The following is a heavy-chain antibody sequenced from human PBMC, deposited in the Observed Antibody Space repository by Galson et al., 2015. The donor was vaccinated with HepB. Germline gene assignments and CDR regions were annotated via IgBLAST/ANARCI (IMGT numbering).Heavy chain of an antibody. D-gene: IGHD2-2*01. Sequence: SLRLSCAASGFTFSSYAMSWVRQVPGKGLEWVSAISGSGGNTYYVDSVKGRFTISRDNSKNTLYLQMNSLRAEDAAVYYCVKDLQYCSSTSCYYAFDMWGQGTMVIVSA. CDR2: ISGSGGNT. CDR3: VKDLQYCSSTSCYYAFDM. V-gene: IGHV3-23*01. J-gene: IGHJ3*02. CDR1: GFTFSSYA.